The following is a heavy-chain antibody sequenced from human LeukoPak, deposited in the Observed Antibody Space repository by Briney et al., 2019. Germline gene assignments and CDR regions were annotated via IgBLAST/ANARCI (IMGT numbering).Heavy chain of an antibody. CDR3: ARDLGYYYDSSGYYSPDAFDI. CDR2: ISSSSSYI. J-gene: IGHJ3*02. D-gene: IGHD3-22*01. Sequence: GGSLRLSCAASGFTFSSYSMNWVRQAPGKGLEWVSSISSSSSYIYYADSVKGRFTISRDNAKNSLYLQMNSLRAEDTAVYYCARDLGYYYDSSGYYSPDAFDIWGQGTMVTVSS. V-gene: IGHV3-21*01. CDR1: GFTFSSYS.